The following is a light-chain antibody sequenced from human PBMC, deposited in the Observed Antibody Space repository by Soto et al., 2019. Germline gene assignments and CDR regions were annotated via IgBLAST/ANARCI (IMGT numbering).Light chain of an antibody. CDR3: QQRSNWPPT. CDR2: DAS. V-gene: IGKV3-11*01. CDR1: QSVSSY. Sequence: EIVMTQSPATLSVSPGEGATLSCRASQSVSSYLAWYQQKPGQAPRLLIYDASNRATGIPARFSGSGSGTDFTLTISGLEPEDFAVYYCQQRSNWPPTFGQGTKVDNK. J-gene: IGKJ1*01.